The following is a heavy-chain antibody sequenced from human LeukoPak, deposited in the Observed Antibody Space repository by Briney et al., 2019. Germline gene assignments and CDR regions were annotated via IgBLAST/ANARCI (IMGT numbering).Heavy chain of an antibody. Sequence: GGSLRLSCVASGFTFSSYGMHWVRQAPGKGLEWVAVIWYDGSNKYYADSVKGRFTISRDNSKNTLYLQMNSLRAEDTAVYYCARDRDYGGNFHYFDYWGQGTLVTVSS. CDR2: IWYDGSNK. D-gene: IGHD4-23*01. CDR3: ARDRDYGGNFHYFDY. CDR1: GFTFSSYG. V-gene: IGHV3-33*08. J-gene: IGHJ4*02.